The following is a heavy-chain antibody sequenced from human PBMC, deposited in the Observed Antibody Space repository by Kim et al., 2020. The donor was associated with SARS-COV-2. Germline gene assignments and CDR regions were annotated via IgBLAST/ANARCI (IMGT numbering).Heavy chain of an antibody. D-gene: IGHD3-16*01. CDR1: GFTISTFA. CDR3: TKDRGSTRWYELAS. CDR2: ISPNGANM. Sequence: GGSLRLSCAASGFTISTFAMNWVRQSPGKVLDWVSFISPNGANMFYADSVKGLFSLSRATSKNTVYLHMTNLRPDDPARYYCTKDRGSTRWYELASWGQG. V-gene: IGHV3-23*01. J-gene: IGHJ5*02.